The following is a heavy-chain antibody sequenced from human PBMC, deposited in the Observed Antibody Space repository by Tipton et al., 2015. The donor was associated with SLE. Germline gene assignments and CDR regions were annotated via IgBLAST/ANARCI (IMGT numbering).Heavy chain of an antibody. V-gene: IGHV4-39*07. D-gene: IGHD6-19*01. CDR3: ARPYRSGWNGVFHI. Sequence: TLSLTCTVSGASIGTSNYYWSWIRQPPGKGLEGIGGINHSGNTYYNPSLKSRVTISVDTSKNQFSLKVNSVTAADTAVYYCARPYRSGWNGVFHIWGQGKMVTVSS. J-gene: IGHJ3*02. CDR2: INHSGNT. CDR1: GASIGTSNYY.